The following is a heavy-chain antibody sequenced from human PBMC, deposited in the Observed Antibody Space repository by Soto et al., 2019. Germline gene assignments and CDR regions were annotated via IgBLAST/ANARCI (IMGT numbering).Heavy chain of an antibody. D-gene: IGHD6-6*01. Sequence: EVQLVESGGGLVIPGGSLRLSCAASGFTFSNAWLSWVRQAPGKGLEWVGRIKSKTDGGTTDYTAPVKGGFTISRDDSKNTLYLQMNSLKIEDTAVYYCTTGSTSTKNYWGQGTLVTVSS. CDR2: IKSKTDGGTT. V-gene: IGHV3-15*01. CDR3: TTGSTSTKNY. J-gene: IGHJ4*02. CDR1: GFTFSNAW.